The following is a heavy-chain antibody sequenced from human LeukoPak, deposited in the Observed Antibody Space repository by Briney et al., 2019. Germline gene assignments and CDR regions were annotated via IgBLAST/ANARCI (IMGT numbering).Heavy chain of an antibody. Sequence: SETLSLTCTVSGYSISSGYYWGWIRQPPGKGLEWIGSIYHSGSTYYNPSLKSRVTISVDTSKNQFSLKLSSVTAADTAVYYCARWQPGTRRRLATILEYWGQGTLVTVSS. D-gene: IGHD5-24*01. CDR3: ARWQPGTRRRLATILEY. J-gene: IGHJ4*02. CDR2: IYHSGST. CDR1: GYSISSGYY. V-gene: IGHV4-38-2*02.